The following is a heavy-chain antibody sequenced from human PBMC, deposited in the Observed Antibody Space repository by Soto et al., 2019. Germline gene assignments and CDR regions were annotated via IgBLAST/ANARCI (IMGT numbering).Heavy chain of an antibody. J-gene: IGHJ6*02. CDR1: GFTFSSYA. V-gene: IGHV3-23*01. Sequence: GGSLRLSCAASGFTFSSYAMSWVRQAPGKGLEWASAISGSGGSTYYADSVKGRFTISRDNSKNALYLQMNSLRAEDTAVYYCAKDEAYYYDSSGYYRYCMDVWGQGTTVTVSS. CDR3: AKDEAYYYDSSGYYRYCMDV. CDR2: ISGSGGST. D-gene: IGHD3-22*01.